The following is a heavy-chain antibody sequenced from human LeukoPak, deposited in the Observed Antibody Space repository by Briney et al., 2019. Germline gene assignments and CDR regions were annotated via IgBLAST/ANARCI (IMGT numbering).Heavy chain of an antibody. D-gene: IGHD3-16*02. CDR1: GFTFSSYW. J-gene: IGHJ1*01. CDR2: IKQDGSVK. V-gene: IGHV3-7*03. CDR3: ATDYIWGTYRFQY. Sequence: PGGSLRLSCVASGFTFSSYWMSWVRQAPGKGLEWVANIKQDGSVKFYVDSVKGRFTISRDNARNSLYLQMNSLRVEDTAVYYCATDYIWGTYRFQYWGQGTLVTVSS.